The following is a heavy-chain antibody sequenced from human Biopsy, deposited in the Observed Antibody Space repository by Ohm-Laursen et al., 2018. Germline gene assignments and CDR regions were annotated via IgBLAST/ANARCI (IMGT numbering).Heavy chain of an antibody. CDR3: ARVALPLYLDN. J-gene: IGHJ4*02. CDR1: GYSFNNYG. D-gene: IGHD2-21*01. V-gene: IGHV1-18*01. Sequence: VSSVKVSCKASGYSFNNYGINWVRQAPGQGLEWMGRISGYNGNTKYAQKFQGRVTMTTDTSTSAVYMEVRSLRSGDTAVYYCARVALPLYLDNWGQGTRVTVSS. CDR2: ISGYNGNT.